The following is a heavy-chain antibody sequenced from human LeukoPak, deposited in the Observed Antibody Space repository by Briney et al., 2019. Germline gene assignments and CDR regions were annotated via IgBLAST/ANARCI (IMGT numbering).Heavy chain of an antibody. Sequence: SETLSLTCTVSGYFSTAYYWGWIRQAPGKGLEWIGSIRHDGHTYYNPPLKSQVTLSVDMSRNQFSVKFNSLTAADTAVYYCARAYSSSWYWYFDLWGRGTLVTVSS. CDR1: GYFSTAYY. CDR2: IRHDGHT. J-gene: IGHJ2*01. CDR3: ARAYSSSWYWYFDL. D-gene: IGHD6-13*01. V-gene: IGHV4-38-2*02.